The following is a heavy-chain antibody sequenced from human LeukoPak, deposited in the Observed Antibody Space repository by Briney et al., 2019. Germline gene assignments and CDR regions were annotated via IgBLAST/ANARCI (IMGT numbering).Heavy chain of an antibody. D-gene: IGHD1-20*01. J-gene: IGHJ4*02. CDR2: INRDGSST. V-gene: IGHV3-74*01. CDR1: GFTFSSYW. Sequence: PGGSLRLSCAASGFTFSSYWMHWVRQAPGKGLVWVSRINRDGSSTSYADSVKGRFTISRDNAKNTLYLQMNSLRAEDTAVYYCARGNWNPTHLYFDYWGQGTLVTVSS. CDR3: ARGNWNPTHLYFDY.